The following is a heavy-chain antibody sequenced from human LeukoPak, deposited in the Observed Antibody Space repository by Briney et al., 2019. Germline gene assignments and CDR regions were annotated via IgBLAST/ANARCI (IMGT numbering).Heavy chain of an antibody. V-gene: IGHV3-30-3*01. CDR2: ISYDGSNK. CDR1: GFTFSSYA. CDR3: ARETTLYCGGDCSIDY. Sequence: GGSLRLSCAASGFTFSSYAMRWVRQAPGKGLEWVAVISYDGSNKYYAGSVKGRFTISRDNSKNTLYLQMNSLRAEDTAVYYCARETTLYCGGDCSIDYWGQGTLVTVSS. D-gene: IGHD2-21*01. J-gene: IGHJ4*02.